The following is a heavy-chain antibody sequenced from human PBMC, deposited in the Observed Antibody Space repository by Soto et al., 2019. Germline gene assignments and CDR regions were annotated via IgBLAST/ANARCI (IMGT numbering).Heavy chain of an antibody. CDR1: GFTVSSNY. V-gene: IGHV3-53*02. J-gene: IGHJ2*01. CDR3: AGPSSGWSAHTGPGYFDL. Sequence: EVQLVETGGGLIQPGGSQRLSCAASGFTVSSNYMSWVRQAPGKGLEWVSVIYSGGSTYYADSVKGRFTISRDNSKNTLYLQMNSLRAEDTAVYYCAGPSSGWSAHTGPGYFDLWGRGTLVTVSS. D-gene: IGHD6-19*01. CDR2: IYSGGST.